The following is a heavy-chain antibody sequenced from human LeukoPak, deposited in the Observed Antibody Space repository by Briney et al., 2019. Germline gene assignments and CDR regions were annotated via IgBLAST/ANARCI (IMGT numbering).Heavy chain of an antibody. V-gene: IGHV3-11*04. Sequence: GGSLRLSSAASGFTFSDYYMSWIRQALGKGLEWVSYISSSGSTIHYADSVKGRFTISRDNAKNSLYLQMNSLRAEDTAMYYCARVRGSYSSDYWGQGTLVTVSS. D-gene: IGHD1-26*01. CDR2: ISSSGSTI. J-gene: IGHJ4*02. CDR1: GFTFSDYY. CDR3: ARVRGSYSSDY.